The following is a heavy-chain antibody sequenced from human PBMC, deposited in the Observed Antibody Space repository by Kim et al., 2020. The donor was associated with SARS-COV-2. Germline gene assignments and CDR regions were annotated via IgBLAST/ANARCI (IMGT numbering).Heavy chain of an antibody. D-gene: IGHD3-9*01. CDR3: ARSDWLSSIAGYFDL. J-gene: IGHJ2*01. CDR1: GGSISSGSYY. V-gene: IGHV4-61*02. Sequence: SETLSLTCTVSGGSISSGSYYWSWIRQPAGKGLEWIGRIYTSGSTNYNPSLKSRVTISVDTSKNQFSLKLSSVTAADTAVYYCARSDWLSSIAGYFDLWGRGTLVTVSS. CDR2: IYTSGST.